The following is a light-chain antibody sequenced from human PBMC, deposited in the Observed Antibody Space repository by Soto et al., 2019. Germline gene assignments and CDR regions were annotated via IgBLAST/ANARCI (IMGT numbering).Light chain of an antibody. Sequence: VLTQSPGTLSLSPGERATLSCRASQSISSSYLAWYQQKPGQAPRLLIYGASRRATGIPDRFSGRESGTDFTLTITTLEPEDSAVYFCQQYGSSGTFGQGTK. CDR1: QSISSSY. J-gene: IGKJ1*01. CDR2: GAS. CDR3: QQYGSSGT. V-gene: IGKV3-20*01.